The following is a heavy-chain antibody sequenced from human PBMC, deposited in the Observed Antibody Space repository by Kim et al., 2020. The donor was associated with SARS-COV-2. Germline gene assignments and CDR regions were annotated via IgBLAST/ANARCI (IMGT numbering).Heavy chain of an antibody. V-gene: IGHV3-23*01. CDR2: SRTKAENP. CDR1: GFTFNRYA. Sequence: GGSLRLSCEASGFTFNRYAMSWVRQIPGRGLEWVASRTKAENPYYADSVRGRFTVSRDNAKNMLYLQMDNLRVEDTALYYCAKDPESSGWPTFDYWGRGTQVTVSS. J-gene: IGHJ4*02. CDR3: AKDPESSGWPTFDY. D-gene: IGHD3-22*01.